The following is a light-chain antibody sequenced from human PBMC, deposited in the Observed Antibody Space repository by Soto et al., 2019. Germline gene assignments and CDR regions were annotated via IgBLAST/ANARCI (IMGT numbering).Light chain of an antibody. J-gene: IGKJ5*01. Sequence: EIVMTQSPATLSVSPGERAALSCRASQSVSSKLAWYRQRPGQAPRLVSYDTSTRATGVPARCSGSGSGTEFPLTISSLQSEDFGVYDCQQYNDWFSISFGQGTRLEIK. CDR3: QQYNDWFSIS. CDR1: QSVSSK. CDR2: DTS. V-gene: IGKV3-15*01.